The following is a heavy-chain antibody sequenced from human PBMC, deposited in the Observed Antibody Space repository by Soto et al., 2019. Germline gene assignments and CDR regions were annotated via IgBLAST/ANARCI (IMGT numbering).Heavy chain of an antibody. CDR1: GGTFSSYT. J-gene: IGHJ6*02. CDR3: TRDTLKGYSSGCDNYYYYGMDV. V-gene: IGHV1-69*08. D-gene: IGHD6-19*01. Sequence: QVQLVQSGAEVKKPGSSVKVSCKASGGTFSSYTISWVRQAPGQGLEWMGRIIPILGIANYAQKFQGRVTITADKSTSTAYMELSSLRYEDTAVYYCTRDTLKGYSSGCDNYYYYGMDVWGQGTTVTVSS. CDR2: IIPILGIA.